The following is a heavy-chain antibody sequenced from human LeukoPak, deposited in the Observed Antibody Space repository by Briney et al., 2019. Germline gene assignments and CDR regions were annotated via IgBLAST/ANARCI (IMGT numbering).Heavy chain of an antibody. CDR2: VDPEDGET. CDR3: ANSGSRDDGSFGVY. CDR1: GYTFTDYY. Sequence: ASVKVSCKVSGYTFTDYYMHWVQQAPGKGLEWMGLVDPEDGETIYAEKFQGRVTITADTSTDTAYMELSSLRSEDTAVYYCANSGSRDDGSFGVYWGQGTLVTVSS. V-gene: IGHV1-69-2*01. D-gene: IGHD3-10*01. J-gene: IGHJ4*02.